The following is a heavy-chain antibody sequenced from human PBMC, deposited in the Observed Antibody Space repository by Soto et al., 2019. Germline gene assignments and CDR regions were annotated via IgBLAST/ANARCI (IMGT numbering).Heavy chain of an antibody. CDR3: ARVIGGWYYFDY. V-gene: IGHV1-3*01. CDR1: GYTFTSYA. CDR2: INAGNGNT. D-gene: IGHD6-19*01. Sequence: QVQLVQSGAEVKKPGASVKVSCKASGYTFTSYAMHWVRQAPGQRLEWMGWINAGNGNTKYSQKCPGRVPITRDTSASTAYMELSSLRSEDTAVYYCARVIGGWYYFDYWGQGTLVTVSS. J-gene: IGHJ4*02.